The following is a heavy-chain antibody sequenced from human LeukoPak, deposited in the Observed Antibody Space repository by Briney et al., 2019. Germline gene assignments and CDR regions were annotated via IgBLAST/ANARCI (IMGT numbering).Heavy chain of an antibody. CDR2: IYYSGST. V-gene: IGHV4-39*01. D-gene: IGHD3-22*01. CDR3: ARHYYDSSGYYPWYFDY. Sequence: PGGSLRLSCAASGFTFSSYWMSWVRQAPGKGMEWIGSIYYSGSTYYNRSLKSRVTISVDTSKNQFSLKLSSVTAADTAVYYCARHYYDSSGYYPWYFDYWGQGTLVTVSS. CDR1: GFTFSSYW. J-gene: IGHJ4*02.